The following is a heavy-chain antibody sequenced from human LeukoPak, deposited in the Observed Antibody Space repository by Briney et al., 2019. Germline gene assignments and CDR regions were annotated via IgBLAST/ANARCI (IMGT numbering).Heavy chain of an antibody. J-gene: IGHJ4*02. D-gene: IGHD6-13*01. Sequence: SETLSLTCTVSGASVNSHLWSGIRQSAGKGLEWIGRISITEGTNYNPSFKSRVPMSVDTSKNQFSLRLTSMTAADTAVYYCARLRRDTSSWYADDSWGQGTLVTVSS. CDR3: ARLRRDTSSWYADDS. CDR2: ISITEGT. V-gene: IGHV4-4*07. CDR1: GASVNSHL.